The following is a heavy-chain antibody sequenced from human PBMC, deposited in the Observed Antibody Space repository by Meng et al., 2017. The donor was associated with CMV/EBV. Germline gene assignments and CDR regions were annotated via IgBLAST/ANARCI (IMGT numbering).Heavy chain of an antibody. CDR3: TMSDYYSSSLH. CDR2: ISSASSTK. CDR1: GFTFSDYS. V-gene: IGHV3-48*04. J-gene: IGHJ4*02. Sequence: ETLSLTCAVSGFTFSDYSMNWVRQAPGKGLEWVSYISSASSTKYYGDSVRGRFTISRDNAKNSLYLEMNSLRGDDTAVYYCTMSDYYSSSLHWGQGTLVTVSS. D-gene: IGHD6-6*01.